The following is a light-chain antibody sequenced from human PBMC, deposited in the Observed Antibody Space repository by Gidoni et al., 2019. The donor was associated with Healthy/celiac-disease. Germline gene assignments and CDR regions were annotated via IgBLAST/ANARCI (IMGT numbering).Light chain of an antibody. CDR3: QSYDSSFWV. V-gene: IGLV1-40*01. Sequence: QSVLTQPPSVSGAPGQRVTISCTGSSSNIGAGYDVHWYQQLPGTATKLLIYGNSNRPSGVPDRFSGSKSGTSASLAITGLQAEDEADYYCQSYDSSFWVFGGGTKLTVL. CDR1: SSNIGAGYD. J-gene: IGLJ3*02. CDR2: GNS.